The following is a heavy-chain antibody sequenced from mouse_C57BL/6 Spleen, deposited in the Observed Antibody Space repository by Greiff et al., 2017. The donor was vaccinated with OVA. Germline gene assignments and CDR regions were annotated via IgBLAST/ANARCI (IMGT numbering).Heavy chain of an antibody. CDR1: GYAFTNYL. CDR2: INPGSGGT. D-gene: IGHD2-3*01. J-gene: IGHJ4*01. CDR3: ARGGGYSYYAMDY. V-gene: IGHV1-54*01. Sequence: QVQLQQSGAELVRPGTSVKVSCKASGYAFTNYLIEWVKQRPGQGLEWIGVINPGSGGTNYNEKFKGKATLTAVKSSSTAYMQLSSLTSEDSAVYFCARGGGYSYYAMDYWGQGTSVTVSS.